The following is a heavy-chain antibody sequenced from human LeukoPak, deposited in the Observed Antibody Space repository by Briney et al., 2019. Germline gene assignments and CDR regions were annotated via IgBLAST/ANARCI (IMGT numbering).Heavy chain of an antibody. D-gene: IGHD3-3*01. CDR2: IRSKANSYAQ. Sequence: GGSLRLSCAASGFTFSGSAMHWVRQASGKGLEWVGRIRSKANSYAQAYAASVKGRFTISRDDSKNTAYLQMNSLKTEDTAVYYCTRHPDYDFWSGYSAIDYWGQGTLVTVSS. V-gene: IGHV3-73*01. J-gene: IGHJ4*02. CDR1: GFTFSGSA. CDR3: TRHPDYDFWSGYSAIDY.